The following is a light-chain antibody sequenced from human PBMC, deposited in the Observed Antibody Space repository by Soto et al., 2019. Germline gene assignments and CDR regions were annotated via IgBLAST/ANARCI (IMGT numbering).Light chain of an antibody. CDR2: GAS. V-gene: IGKV3D-15*01. Sequence: EIVMTQSPATLSVSPGERATLSCRASQSVSSNLAWYQQKPGQAPGLLIYGASTRATGIPARFSGSGSGTEFTLTISSLQSEDFAVYYCQQYNNWPLTTFGGGTKVEIK. CDR1: QSVSSN. J-gene: IGKJ4*01. CDR3: QQYNNWPLTT.